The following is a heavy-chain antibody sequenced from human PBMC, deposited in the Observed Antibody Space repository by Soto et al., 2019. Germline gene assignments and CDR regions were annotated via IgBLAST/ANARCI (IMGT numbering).Heavy chain of an antibody. CDR2: ISGSGGST. J-gene: IGHJ4*02. CDR3: AKDLRSSRRGRALDY. CDR1: GFTFSSYA. V-gene: IGHV3-23*01. Sequence: GGSLRLSCAASGFTFSSYAMSWVRQAPGKGLEWVSAISGSGGSTYYADSVKGRFTISRDNSKNTLYLQMNSLRAEDTAVYYCAKDLRSSRRGRALDYWGQGTLVTVSS. D-gene: IGHD6-13*01.